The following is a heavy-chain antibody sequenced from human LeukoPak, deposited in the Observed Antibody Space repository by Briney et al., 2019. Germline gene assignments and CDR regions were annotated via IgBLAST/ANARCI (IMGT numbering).Heavy chain of an antibody. D-gene: IGHD3-22*01. V-gene: IGHV1-18*01. CDR1: GYTSTSYG. CDR3: ARDVFSTYYYDSSGLGDAFEI. CDR2: ISGNNGNT. J-gene: IGHJ3*02. Sequence: ASVKVSCKASGYTSTSYGISWVRQAPGQGLEWMGWISGNNGNTNYAQHLQGRVTMTTDTSTSTAYMELRSLRSDDTAVYYCARDVFSTYYYDSSGLGDAFEIWGRGTMVTVSS.